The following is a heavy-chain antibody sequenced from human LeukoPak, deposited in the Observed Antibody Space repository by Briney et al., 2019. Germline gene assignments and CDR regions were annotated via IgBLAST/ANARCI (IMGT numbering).Heavy chain of an antibody. D-gene: IGHD3-10*01. CDR1: GFTFSSYS. CDR3: AKRGPGSPQSGKYYFDY. CDR2: ISGRADLT. V-gene: IGHV3-23*01. Sequence: SGGSLRLSCAASGFTFSSYSMNWVRQAPGKGLEWVSAISGRADLTFYADSVKGRFTISRDNSKNTLYLQMNSLRAEDTAVYYCAKRGPGSPQSGKYYFDYWGQGTLVTVSS. J-gene: IGHJ4*02.